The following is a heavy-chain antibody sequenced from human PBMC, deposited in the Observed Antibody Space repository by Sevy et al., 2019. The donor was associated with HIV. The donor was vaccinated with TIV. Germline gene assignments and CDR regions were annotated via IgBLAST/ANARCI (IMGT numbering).Heavy chain of an antibody. J-gene: IGHJ5*02. CDR3: AGPIVEVGRSTFCLDP. CDR1: GFTFSDYN. V-gene: IGHV3-48*01. CDR2: ISDSSNAI. D-gene: IGHD1-26*01. Sequence: GGSLRLSCAASGFTFSDYNMVWVRQTPGKGLEWVSYISDSSNAIYYADSVKGRFTISRDNAKKSLYLQMNSLRAENTAVYYCAGPIVEVGRSTFCLDPGGQGTLFTVS.